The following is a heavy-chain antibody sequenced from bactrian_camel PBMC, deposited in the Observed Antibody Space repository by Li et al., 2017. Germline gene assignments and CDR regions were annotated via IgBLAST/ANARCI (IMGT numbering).Heavy chain of an antibody. Sequence: HVQLVESGGGSVQAGGSLRLSCSGSGYTYSSFCMGWFRQVLGKERELVASFDRYGSPKYANSVKGRFTISLDNAKNTLDLQMNSLKPDDTAMYYCAADGGARCGYDESFYNYWGQGTQVTVS. CDR2: FDRYGSP. D-gene: IGHD4*01. V-gene: IGHV3S55*01. CDR1: GYTYSSFC. J-gene: IGHJ4*01. CDR3: AADGGARCGYDESFYNY.